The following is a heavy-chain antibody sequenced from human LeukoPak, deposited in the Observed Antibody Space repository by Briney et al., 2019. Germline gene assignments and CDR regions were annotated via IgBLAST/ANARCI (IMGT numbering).Heavy chain of an antibody. CDR1: GYTFTSYG. J-gene: IGHJ4*02. V-gene: IGHV1-18*01. D-gene: IGHD6-19*01. CDR3: ARELAVAGTGDY. Sequence: ASVKVSCKASGYTFTSYGISWVRQAPGQGLEWMGWISAYNGNTNYAQKLQGRATMTTDTSTSTAYMELSRLRSDDTAVYYCARELAVAGTGDYWGQGTLVTVSS. CDR2: ISAYNGNT.